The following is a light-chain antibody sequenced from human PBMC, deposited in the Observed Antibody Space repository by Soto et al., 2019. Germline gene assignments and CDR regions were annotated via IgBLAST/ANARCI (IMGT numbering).Light chain of an antibody. J-gene: IGLJ3*02. CDR3: ATWDDSLGGPKWV. V-gene: IGLV2-11*01. Sequence: QSALTQPRSVSGSPGQSVTISCTGTSSDVGGYNYVSWYQQHPGKAPKLMIYDVSKRPSGVPDRFSGSKSGNTASLTISGLRSEDEAHYYCATWDDSLGGPKWVFGGGTKLTVL. CDR1: SSDVGGYNY. CDR2: DVS.